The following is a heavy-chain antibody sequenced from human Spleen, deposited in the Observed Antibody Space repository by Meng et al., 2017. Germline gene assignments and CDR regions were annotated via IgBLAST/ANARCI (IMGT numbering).Heavy chain of an antibody. CDR3: ARGPTTMAHDFDY. D-gene: IGHD4-11*01. Sequence: QLQLQRWGAGLLKPSETRSLSFVGSGGSFSDYYWSWIRQPPGKGLEWIGEINHSGSTNYNPSLESRATISVDTSQNNLSLKLSSVTAADSAVYYCARGPTTMAHDFDYWGQGTLVTVSS. V-gene: IGHV4-34*01. J-gene: IGHJ4*02. CDR1: GGSFSDYY. CDR2: INHSGST.